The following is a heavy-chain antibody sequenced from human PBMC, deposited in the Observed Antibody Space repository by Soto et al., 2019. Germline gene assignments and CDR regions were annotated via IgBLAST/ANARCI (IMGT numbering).Heavy chain of an antibody. CDR2: IIPIFGTA. J-gene: IGHJ6*02. V-gene: IGHV1-69*13. CDR3: AREKDEYYYYYGMDV. D-gene: IGHD2-15*01. CDR1: GGTLSSYA. Sequence: SVKGSCKASGGTLSSYAISWVRQAPGQGLEWMGWIIPIFGTANYAQKFQGRVTITADESTSTAYMELSSLRSEDTAVYYCAREKDEYYYYYGMDVWGQGTTVTVSS.